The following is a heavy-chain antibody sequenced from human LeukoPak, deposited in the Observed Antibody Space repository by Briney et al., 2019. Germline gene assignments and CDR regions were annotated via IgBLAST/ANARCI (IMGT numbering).Heavy chain of an antibody. CDR1: GGSISSYY. CDR3: ASGYCSGGSCSNDY. J-gene: IGHJ4*02. CDR2: IYYSGST. V-gene: IGHV4-59*12. D-gene: IGHD2-15*01. Sequence: SETLSLTCTVSGGSISSYYWSWIRQPPGKGLEWIGYIYYSGSTNYNPSLKSRVTMSVDTSKSQFSLKLSSVTAADTAVYYCASGYCSGGSCSNDYWGQGTLVTVSS.